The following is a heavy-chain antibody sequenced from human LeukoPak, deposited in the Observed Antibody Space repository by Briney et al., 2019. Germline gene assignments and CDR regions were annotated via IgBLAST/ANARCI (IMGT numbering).Heavy chain of an antibody. CDR1: GFTFGTYW. CDR3: AKDQSYYDSSGYSFDY. V-gene: IGHV3-23*01. D-gene: IGHD3-22*01. Sequence: GGSLRLSCGASGFTFGTYWMHWVRQAPGKGLVWVSAISGSGGSTYYADSVKGRFTISRDNSKNTLYLQMNSLRAEDTAVYYCAKDQSYYDSSGYSFDYWGQGTLVTVSS. CDR2: ISGSGGST. J-gene: IGHJ4*02.